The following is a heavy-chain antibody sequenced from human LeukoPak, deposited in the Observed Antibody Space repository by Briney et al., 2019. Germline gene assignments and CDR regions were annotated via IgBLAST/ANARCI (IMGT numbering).Heavy chain of an antibody. J-gene: IGHJ4*02. V-gene: IGHV3-21*01. CDR2: ISSSSSYI. D-gene: IGHD3-22*01. CDR3: ARVRSYDSSGYVLAY. Sequence: PGGSLRLSCAASGFTFSSYSMNWVRQAPGKGLEWVSSISSSSSYIYYADSVKGRFTISRDNDKNSLYLQMDSLRAEDTAVYYCARVRSYDSSGYVLAYWGQGTLVTVSS. CDR1: GFTFSSYS.